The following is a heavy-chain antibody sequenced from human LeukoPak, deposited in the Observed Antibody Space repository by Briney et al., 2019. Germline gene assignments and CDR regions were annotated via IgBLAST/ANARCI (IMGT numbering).Heavy chain of an antibody. D-gene: IGHD4/OR15-4a*01. J-gene: IGHJ4*02. Sequence: GGSLRLSCAASGFTFSTFGMHWVRQAPGKGLEWVAFIRYDGTNKYYADSVKGRFTISRDDSKNTLYLQMNSLRAEDTAVYYCARRAGAYSHPYDYWGQGTLVTVSS. CDR2: IRYDGTNK. CDR1: GFTFSTFG. V-gene: IGHV3-33*08. CDR3: ARRAGAYSHPYDY.